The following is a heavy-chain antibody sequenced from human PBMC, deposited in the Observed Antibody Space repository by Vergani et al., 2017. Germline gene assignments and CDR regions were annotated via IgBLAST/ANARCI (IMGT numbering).Heavy chain of an antibody. Sequence: EVQLVESGGGLVQPGGSLRLSCAASGFTSSHFWMSWVRQAPGKGLEWVANIKQDGSEKNYVDSVKGRFIISRDNAKNSLYLQMNSLRAEDTAVYYCAREDIVVVPANYFDYWGQGTLVTVSS. CDR2: IKQDGSEK. J-gene: IGHJ4*02. CDR1: GFTSSHFW. CDR3: AREDIVVVPANYFDY. V-gene: IGHV3-7*01. D-gene: IGHD2-2*01.